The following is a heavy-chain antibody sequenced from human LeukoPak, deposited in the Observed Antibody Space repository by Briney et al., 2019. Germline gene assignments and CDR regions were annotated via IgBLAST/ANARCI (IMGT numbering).Heavy chain of an antibody. V-gene: IGHV3-33*01. CDR1: GFTFSSYG. CDR3: ARDGNLSSGWSYNWFDP. CDR2: IWYDGSNK. Sequence: PGGSLRLSCAASGFTFSSYGMHWVRQAPGKGLEWVAVIWYDGSNKYYADSVKGRFTISSDNSKNTLYLQMNSLRAEDTAVYYCARDGNLSSGWSYNWFDPWGQGTLVTVSS. D-gene: IGHD6-19*01. J-gene: IGHJ5*02.